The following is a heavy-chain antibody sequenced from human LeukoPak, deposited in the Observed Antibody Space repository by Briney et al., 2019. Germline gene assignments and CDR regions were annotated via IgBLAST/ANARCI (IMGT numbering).Heavy chain of an antibody. D-gene: IGHD2-8*01. CDR2: ISSSSSYI. J-gene: IGHJ4*02. CDR3: ARGRRHCTNGVCYVTDY. Sequence: PGGSLRLSCAASGFTFSSYSMNWVRQAPGKGLEWVSSISSSSSYIYYADSVKGRFTISRDNAKNSLYLQMNSLRAEDTAVYYCARGRRHCTNGVCYVTDYWGQGTLVTVST. CDR1: GFTFSSYS. V-gene: IGHV3-21*01.